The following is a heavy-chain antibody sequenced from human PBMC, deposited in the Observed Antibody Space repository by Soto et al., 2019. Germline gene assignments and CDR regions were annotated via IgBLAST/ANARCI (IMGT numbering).Heavy chain of an antibody. V-gene: IGHV1-69*13. D-gene: IGHD3-22*01. CDR1: GGTFSSYA. Sequence: SVKVSCKASGGTFSSYAISWVRQAPGQGLEWMGGIIPIFGTANYAQKFQGRVTITADESTSTAYMELSSLRSEDTAVYYCARGLDYYDSSGYYYYWGQGTLVTVSS. J-gene: IGHJ4*02. CDR3: ARGLDYYDSSGYYYY. CDR2: IIPIFGTA.